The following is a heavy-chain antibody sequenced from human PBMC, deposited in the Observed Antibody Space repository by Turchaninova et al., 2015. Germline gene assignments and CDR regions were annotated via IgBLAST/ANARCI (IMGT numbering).Heavy chain of an antibody. V-gene: IGHV1-2*06. Sequence: QVQLVQSGAEVKKPGASVKVSCTASGYTFTDYHIYWVRQAPGQGLEWMGRVSPHSGGTNYAQKFQGRVTMTRDTAISTAYMGLSRLRSDDTAVYYCARLGGDLGYWGQGTLVTVSS. CDR2: VSPHSGGT. D-gene: IGHD4-17*01. J-gene: IGHJ4*02. CDR3: ARLGGDLGY. CDR1: GYTFTDYH.